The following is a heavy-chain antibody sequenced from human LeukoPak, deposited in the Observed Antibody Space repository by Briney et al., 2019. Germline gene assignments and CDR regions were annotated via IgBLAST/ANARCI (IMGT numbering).Heavy chain of an antibody. CDR2: ISYDGSNK. V-gene: IGHV3-30-3*01. Sequence: GGSLRLSCAASGFTFSSYAMHWVRQAPGKGLEWVAVISYDGSNKYYADSVKRRFTISRDNSKNTLYLQMNSLRAEDTAVYYCARVVEWLDYFDYWGQGTLVTVSS. D-gene: IGHD6-19*01. CDR3: ARVVEWLDYFDY. CDR1: GFTFSSYA. J-gene: IGHJ4*02.